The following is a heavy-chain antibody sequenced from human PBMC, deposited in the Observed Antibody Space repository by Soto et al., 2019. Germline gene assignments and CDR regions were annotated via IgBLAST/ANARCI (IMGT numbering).Heavy chain of an antibody. D-gene: IGHD3-22*01. CDR2: IIPILGIT. J-gene: IGHJ4*02. Sequence: SVKVSCKASGGTFSSYTISWVRQAPGQGLEWMGRIIPILGITNYAQKFQGRVTITADKSTSTAYMELSSLRSEDTAVYYCARAPYYYDSSGYYSNSNFDYWGQGTLVTVSS. CDR3: ARAPYYYDSSGYYSNSNFDY. CDR1: GGTFSSYT. V-gene: IGHV1-69*02.